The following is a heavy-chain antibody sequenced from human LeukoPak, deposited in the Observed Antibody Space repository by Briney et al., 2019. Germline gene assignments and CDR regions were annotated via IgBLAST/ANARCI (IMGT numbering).Heavy chain of an antibody. Sequence: ASVKVSCKASGYTFTGYYMRWVRQAPGQGLEWMGWINPNSGGTNYAQKFQGRVTMTRDTSISTAYMELSRLRSDDTAVYYCARAQLVRGVYYYYGMDVWGQGTTVTVSS. CDR3: ARAQLVRGVYYYYGMDV. CDR2: INPNSGGT. D-gene: IGHD3-10*01. CDR1: GYTFTGYY. V-gene: IGHV1-2*02. J-gene: IGHJ6*02.